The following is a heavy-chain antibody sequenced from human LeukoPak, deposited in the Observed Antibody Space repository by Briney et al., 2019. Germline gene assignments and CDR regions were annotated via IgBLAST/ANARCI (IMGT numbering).Heavy chain of an antibody. CDR2: ISSSGSTI. V-gene: IGHV3-11*01. CDR3: ARAQGGSSWYGVYYSYYMDV. D-gene: IGHD6-13*01. J-gene: IGHJ6*03. CDR1: GFTFSDYY. Sequence: GGSLRLSCAASGFTFSDYYMSWIRQAPGKGLEWVSYISSSGSTIYYADSVKGRFTISRDNAKNSLYLQMNSLRAEDTAVYYCARAQGGSSWYGVYYSYYMDVWGKGTTVTVSS.